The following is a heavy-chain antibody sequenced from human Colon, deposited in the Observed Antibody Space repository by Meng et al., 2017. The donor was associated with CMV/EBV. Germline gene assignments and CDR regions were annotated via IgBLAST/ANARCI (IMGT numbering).Heavy chain of an antibody. D-gene: IGHD2-21*02. J-gene: IGHJ4*02. V-gene: IGHV1-69*12. CDR2: IITISGTT. Sequence: VQPQQSVAEVKKPGSSVKVSCKASKGTFTSYPISWVRQGPGQGFEWVGGIITISGTTDYAQKFQGRVTITADESTSTAYMKLSNLRSEDTAIYYCARVICGGDCYLDYWGRGTLVTVSS. CDR3: ARVICGGDCYLDY. CDR1: KGTFTSYP.